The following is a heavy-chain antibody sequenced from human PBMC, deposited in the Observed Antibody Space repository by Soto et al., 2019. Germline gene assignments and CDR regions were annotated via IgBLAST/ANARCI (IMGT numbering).Heavy chain of an antibody. CDR1: GFTFSSSE. CDR3: ASRASR. CDR2: IHPSGQPI. V-gene: IGHV3-48*03. D-gene: IGHD1-26*01. J-gene: IGHJ3*01. Sequence: EVQLVESGGGLVQPGGSLRLSCAVSGFTFSSSEMYWVRQAPGKGLEWISYIHPSGQPIFYADSVKGRFTISRDNANNSLFLQLNSPRAEDKAVYYCASRASRWGQGTMVTVSS.